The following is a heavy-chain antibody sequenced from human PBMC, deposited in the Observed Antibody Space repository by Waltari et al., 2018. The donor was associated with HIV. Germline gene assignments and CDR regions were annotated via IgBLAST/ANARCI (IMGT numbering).Heavy chain of an antibody. CDR3: ARGEGY. Sequence: QLQLQESGARLVKPSETLSLTCNVSGGFITSSNYTWGWIRQPPGKGLEWIGSIYNSGRSHYNPSLKSRITISVDTSESQFSLRVDSVTSADTAVYYCARGEGYWGQGILVTVSS. J-gene: IGHJ4*02. V-gene: IGHV4-39*07. CDR2: IYNSGRS. CDR1: GGFITSSNYT.